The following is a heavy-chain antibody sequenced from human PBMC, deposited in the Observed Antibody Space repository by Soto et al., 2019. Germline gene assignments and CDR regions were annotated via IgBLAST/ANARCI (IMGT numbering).Heavy chain of an antibody. CDR3: ARANTYNGRFDY. CDR2: VSYTGTT. Sequence: PSETLSLTCTAPGDSISAHYWSWLRRSPEKGLEWIGHVSYTGTTNYNPSLKGRVTISFDTSKSRCSLTLTSVTAADTALYYCARANTYNGRFDYWGQETPVTVS. CDR1: GDSISAHY. V-gene: IGHV4-59*11. J-gene: IGHJ4*02. D-gene: IGHD2-8*01.